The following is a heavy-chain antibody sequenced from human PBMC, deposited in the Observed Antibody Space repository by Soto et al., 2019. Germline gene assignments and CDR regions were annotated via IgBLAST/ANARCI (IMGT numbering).Heavy chain of an antibody. V-gene: IGHV3-7*03. J-gene: IGHJ4*02. CDR3: SISEKSAGQH. CDR1: GFSISYYW. Sequence: PGGSLRLSCTASVSGFSISYYWMSWVRQAPGKGLEWVAHIKEDGGVKLYADSVEGRFTISRDNAKNTLYLEMDSLRVEDTAVYFFSISEKSAGQHGGPGTLVTVSS. CDR2: IKEDGGVK.